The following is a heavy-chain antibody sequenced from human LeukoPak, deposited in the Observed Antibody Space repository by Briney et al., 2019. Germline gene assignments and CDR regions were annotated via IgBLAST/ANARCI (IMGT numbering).Heavy chain of an antibody. J-gene: IGHJ4*02. CDR3: ARGTGYSRGWYLY. CDR1: GDPVSSESYY. CDR2: ISYSGST. D-gene: IGHD6-19*01. V-gene: IGHV4-61*01. Sequence: SETLSLTCTVSGDPVSSESYYWSWIRQPPGKGLEWLGYISYSGSTNYNPSLKSRVTISVDTSKNQFSLKLSSVTAADTAGYYWARGTGYSRGWYLYWARETLVTVSS.